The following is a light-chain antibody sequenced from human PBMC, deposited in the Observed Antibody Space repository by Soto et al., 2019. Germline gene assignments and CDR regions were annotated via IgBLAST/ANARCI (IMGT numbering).Light chain of an antibody. Sequence: SYELTQPHSVSVSPGQTASITFSGDKLGDKYACWYQQKPGQSPVLVIYQDSKRPSGIPERFSGSNSGNTATLTISGTQAMDEADYYCQAWDSSTVVFGGGTKLTVL. J-gene: IGLJ2*01. CDR3: QAWDSSTVV. V-gene: IGLV3-1*01. CDR2: QDS. CDR1: KLGDKY.